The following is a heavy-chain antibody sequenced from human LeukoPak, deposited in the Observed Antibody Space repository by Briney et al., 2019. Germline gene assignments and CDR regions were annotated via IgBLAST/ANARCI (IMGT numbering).Heavy chain of an antibody. CDR2: ISGSGGST. CDR3: AKDREADARSPPYYFDY. D-gene: IGHD2-2*01. Sequence: EPGGSLRLSCAASGFTFSSYAMSWVRQAPGKGLEWVSAISGSGGSTYYADSVKGRFTISRDNSKNTLYLQMNSLRAEDTAVYYCAKDREADARSPPYYFDYWGQGTLVTVSS. V-gene: IGHV3-23*01. CDR1: GFTFSSYA. J-gene: IGHJ4*02.